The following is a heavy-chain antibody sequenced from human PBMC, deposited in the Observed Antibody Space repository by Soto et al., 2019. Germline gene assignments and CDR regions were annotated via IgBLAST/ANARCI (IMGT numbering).Heavy chain of an antibody. CDR2: ISGSGGRT. Sequence: SGFTFSSYAMSWVRQAPGKGLEWVSAISGSGGRTYYADSVKGRFTISRDNSKNTLYLQMNSLRAEDTAVYYCAKDPPMYYYGSGSYYKPHYFDYWAREPWSPSPQ. V-gene: IGHV3-23*01. CDR3: AKDPPMYYYGSGSYYKPHYFDY. D-gene: IGHD3-10*01. J-gene: IGHJ4*02. CDR1: GFTFSSYA.